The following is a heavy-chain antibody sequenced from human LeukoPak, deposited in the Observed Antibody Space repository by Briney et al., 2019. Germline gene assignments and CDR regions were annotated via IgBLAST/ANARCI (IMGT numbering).Heavy chain of an antibody. CDR2: IHYDGSNT. Sequence: GGSLRLSCAASGLTLSGYGMHWVRQAPGKGLEWVAFIHYDGSNTYYADSVKGRFAISRDNSKNTLYLQMNSLRAEDTAVYYCAKGSVVAAYYHYYYMDVWGKGTTVIVSS. D-gene: IGHD2-15*01. V-gene: IGHV3-30*02. J-gene: IGHJ6*03. CDR3: AKGSVVAAYYHYYYMDV. CDR1: GLTLSGYG.